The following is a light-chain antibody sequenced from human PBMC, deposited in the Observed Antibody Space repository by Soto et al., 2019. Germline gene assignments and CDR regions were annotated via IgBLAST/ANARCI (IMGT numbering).Light chain of an antibody. CDR2: GAS. V-gene: IGKV3-20*01. CDR3: QQYGSSPPVT. CDR1: QSVSSSN. J-gene: IGKJ4*01. Sequence: EIVLTQSPGTLSLSPGERATLSCRASQSVSSSNLAWYQQKPGQAPGLLIYGASSRATGIPDRFSGSGSGTDFTLTISRLEPEDFAVYICQQYGSSPPVTFGGGTKVEIK.